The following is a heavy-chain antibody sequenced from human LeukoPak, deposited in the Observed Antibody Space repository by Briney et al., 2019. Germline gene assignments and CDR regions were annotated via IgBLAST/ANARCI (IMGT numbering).Heavy chain of an antibody. CDR3: ARGYYFDSAGRSDAFDI. J-gene: IGHJ3*02. CDR1: GGSVSSGSYY. CDR2: IYYSGNS. V-gene: IGHV4-31*03. D-gene: IGHD3-22*01. Sequence: SETLSLTCTVSGGSVSSGSYYWSWVRQHPGKGLEWIGYIYYSGNSNYNPSLKSRVTISVDTSKNQFSLKLSSVTAADTAVYYCARGYYFDSAGRSDAFDIWGQGTMVTVSS.